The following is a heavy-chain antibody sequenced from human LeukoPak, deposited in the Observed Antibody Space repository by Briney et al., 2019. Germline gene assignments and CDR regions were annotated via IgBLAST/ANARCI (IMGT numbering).Heavy chain of an antibody. CDR1: GFTFSSYA. Sequence: PGGSLRLSCAASGFTFSSYAMSWVRQAPGKGLEWVSAISGSGGSTYYADSVKGRFTISRDNSKNTLYLQMNSLRAEDTAVYYCARSTYYYDSSGYYSDAFDIWAKGQWSPSLQ. D-gene: IGHD3-22*01. V-gene: IGHV3-23*01. J-gene: IGHJ3*02. CDR2: ISGSGGST. CDR3: ARSTYYYDSSGYYSDAFDI.